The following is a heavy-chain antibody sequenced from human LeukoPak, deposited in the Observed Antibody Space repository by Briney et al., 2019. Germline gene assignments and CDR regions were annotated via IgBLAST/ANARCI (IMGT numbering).Heavy chain of an antibody. D-gene: IGHD1-26*01. J-gene: IGHJ4*02. Sequence: GGSLRLSCAASGFTFNTYGMHWVRQAQGKGLEWVALIWYDGSNENYADSVKGRFTISRDNSRNTLYLQMNSLRGEDTAVYYCARGGLTIAEATASWYLDYWGQGTLVTVSS. CDR1: GFTFNTYG. CDR3: ARGGLTIAEATASWYLDY. CDR2: IWYDGSNE. V-gene: IGHV3-33*01.